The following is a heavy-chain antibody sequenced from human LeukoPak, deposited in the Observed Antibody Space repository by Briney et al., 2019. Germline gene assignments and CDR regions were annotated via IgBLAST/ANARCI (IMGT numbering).Heavy chain of an antibody. V-gene: IGHV3-33*01. CDR1: GFSFSSHG. CDR3: ARARNDYDSTGFSFLDF. J-gene: IGHJ4*02. CDR2: IWYDGTNI. Sequence: PGGSLRLSCAASGFSFSSHGMHWVRQAPGKGLEWVAVIWYDGTNIYYADSVKGRFTISRDNSKNTLYLQMNSLRAEDTALYYCARARNDYDSTGFSFLDFWGQGTLVTVSS. D-gene: IGHD3-22*01.